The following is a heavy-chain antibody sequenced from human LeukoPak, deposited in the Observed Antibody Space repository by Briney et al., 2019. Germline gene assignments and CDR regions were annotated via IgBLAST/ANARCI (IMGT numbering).Heavy chain of an antibody. D-gene: IGHD3-10*01. CDR1: GFTFSSYA. CDR2: ISGSGGST. CDR3: AKVGITMVRGDLHDYFDY. Sequence: GGSLRLSCAASGFTFSSYAMSWVRQAPGKGLEWVSAISGSGGSTYYADSVKGRFTISRDNSKNTLYLQMNSLRAEDTAVYYCAKVGITMVRGDLHDYFDYWGQGTLVTVSS. J-gene: IGHJ4*02. V-gene: IGHV3-23*01.